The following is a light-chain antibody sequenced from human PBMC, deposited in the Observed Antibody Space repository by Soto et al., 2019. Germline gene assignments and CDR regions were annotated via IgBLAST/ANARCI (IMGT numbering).Light chain of an antibody. J-gene: IGLJ1*01. Sequence: QSALTQPRSASGSPGQSVTVSWIGTSSDVGDYNSVSWYQQTPGKAPKLTIYEVSKRPSGVHDRFSGSKTGNRGSLRISGLQADDEPDYYGCSYFGSYSYVVGSGTNVTVL. CDR3: CSYFGSYSYV. CDR1: SSDVGDYNS. CDR2: EVS. V-gene: IGLV2-11*01.